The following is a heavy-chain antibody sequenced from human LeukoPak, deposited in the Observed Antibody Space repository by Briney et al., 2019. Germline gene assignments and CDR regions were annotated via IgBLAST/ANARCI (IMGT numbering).Heavy chain of an antibody. CDR3: ARGRDSSGYGSDY. D-gene: IGHD3-22*01. Sequence: ASVTVSCKASGGTFSSYAISWVRQAPGQGLEWMGGIIPIFGTANYAQKFQGRVTITADESTSTAYMELSSLRSEDTAVYYCARGRDSSGYGSDYWGQGTLVTVSS. CDR2: IIPIFGTA. V-gene: IGHV1-69*13. J-gene: IGHJ4*02. CDR1: GGTFSSYA.